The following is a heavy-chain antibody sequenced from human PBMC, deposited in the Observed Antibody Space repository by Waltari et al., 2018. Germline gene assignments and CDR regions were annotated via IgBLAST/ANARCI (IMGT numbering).Heavy chain of an antibody. J-gene: IGHJ6*02. CDR3: AREPPNTAMVDYYYGMDV. V-gene: IGHV1-2*02. CDR2: INPNSGGT. Sequence: QVQLVQSGAEVKKPGASLKVSCKASGYTFTGYYMPWVRQAPGQGLEWMGWINPNSGGTNYAQKFQGRVTMTRDTSISTAYMELSRLRSDDTAVYYCAREPPNTAMVDYYYGMDVWGQGTTVTVSS. D-gene: IGHD5-18*01. CDR1: GYTFTGYY.